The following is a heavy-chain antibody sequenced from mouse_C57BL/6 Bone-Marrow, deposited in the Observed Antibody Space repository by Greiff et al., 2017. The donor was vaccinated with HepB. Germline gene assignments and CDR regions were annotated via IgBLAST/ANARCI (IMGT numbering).Heavy chain of an antibody. CDR1: GFTFSDYG. Sequence: EVKLMDSGGGLVQPGGSLKLSCAASGFTFSDYGMAWVRQAPRKGPEWVAFISNLAYSIYYADTVTGRFTISRENAKNTLYLEMSSLRSEDTAMYYCARLTPYWYFDVWGTGTTVTVSS. V-gene: IGHV5-15*01. CDR2: ISNLAYSI. J-gene: IGHJ1*03. D-gene: IGHD1-3*01. CDR3: ARLTPYWYFDV.